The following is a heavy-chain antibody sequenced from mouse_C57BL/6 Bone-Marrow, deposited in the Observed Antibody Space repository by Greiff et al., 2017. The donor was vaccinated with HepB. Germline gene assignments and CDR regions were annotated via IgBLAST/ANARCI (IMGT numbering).Heavy chain of an antibody. Sequence: VQLKESGGGLVQPKGSLKLSCAASGFSFNTYAMNWVRQAPGKGLEWVARIRSKSNNYATYYADSVKDRFTISRDDSESMLYLQMNNLKTEDTAMYYCGGSYDGDAMDYWGQGTSVTVSS. CDR1: GFSFNTYA. J-gene: IGHJ4*01. CDR2: IRSKSNNYAT. CDR3: GGSYDGDAMDY. V-gene: IGHV10-1*01. D-gene: IGHD2-12*01.